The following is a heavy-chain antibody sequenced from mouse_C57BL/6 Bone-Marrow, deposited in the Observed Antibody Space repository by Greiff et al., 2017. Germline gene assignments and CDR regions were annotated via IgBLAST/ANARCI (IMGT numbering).Heavy chain of an antibody. J-gene: IGHJ2*01. CDR1: GYTFTSYW. CDR3: AGDSSVRYYFDY. D-gene: IGHD3-2*02. V-gene: IGHV1-7*01. CDR2: INPSSGYT. Sequence: QVQLKESGAELAKPGASVKLSCKASGYTFTSYWMHWVKQRPGQGLEWLGYINPSSGYTKYNQKFKDKATLTADKSSSTAYMQLSSRTYEDSAVYYWAGDSSVRYYFDYWGQGTTLTVAS.